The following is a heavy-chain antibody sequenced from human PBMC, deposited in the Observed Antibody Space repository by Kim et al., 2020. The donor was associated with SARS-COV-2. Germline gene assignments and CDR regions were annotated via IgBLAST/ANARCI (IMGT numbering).Heavy chain of an antibody. CDR1: GFTFSNAY. D-gene: IGHD1-1*01. Sequence: GGSLRLSCAASGFTFSNAYMNWVRQAPGKGPEWVGRIRSKNNGGTADYAAPVKGRFTISRDDSENMMYLQMNSLRAEGTAVYYCATELRYNWNHLDSWGHGTLVIVSS. CDR3: ATELRYNWNHLDS. J-gene: IGHJ5*01. V-gene: IGHV3-15*01. CDR2: IRSKNNGGTA.